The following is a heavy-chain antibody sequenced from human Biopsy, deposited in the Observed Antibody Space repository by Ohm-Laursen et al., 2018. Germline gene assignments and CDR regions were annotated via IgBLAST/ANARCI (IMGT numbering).Heavy chain of an antibody. CDR3: ARGEVTFGELIVSLDS. CDR2: IRPLNGDT. J-gene: IGHJ4*02. CDR1: GYTFSGYY. Sequence: ASVKVSCKASGYTFSGYYMHWVRQAPGQGLEWMGWIRPLNGDTKYGQKFQDRVTMTTDTSTSTVYMELTSLRSDDTAVYYCARGEVTFGELIVSLDSWGQGTLVTVSS. V-gene: IGHV1-18*04. D-gene: IGHD3-16*02.